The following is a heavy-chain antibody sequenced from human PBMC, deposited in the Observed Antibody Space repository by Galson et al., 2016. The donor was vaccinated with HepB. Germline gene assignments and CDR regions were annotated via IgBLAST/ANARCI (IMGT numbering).Heavy chain of an antibody. Sequence: SVKVSCKASGDTFSSFAISWVRQAPGQGLEWMGAIIPIFGTPNYAQKFQGRVTITADESTSTAYMELSSLRSEDTAVYYCAREYPGTGGTFDVWGQGTIVTVSS. CDR1: GDTFSSFA. CDR2: IIPIFGTP. CDR3: AREYPGTGGTFDV. V-gene: IGHV1-69*13. J-gene: IGHJ3*01. D-gene: IGHD2-2*02.